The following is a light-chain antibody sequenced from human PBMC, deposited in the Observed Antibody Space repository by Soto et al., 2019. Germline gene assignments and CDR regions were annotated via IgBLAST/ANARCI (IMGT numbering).Light chain of an antibody. CDR1: QSVSSN. CDR3: QQYNNWPLP. V-gene: IGKV3-15*01. J-gene: IGKJ4*01. CDR2: GAS. Sequence: EIVMTQSPATLSVSPGERATLSCRASQSVSSNLAWYQQKPGQAPRLLIYGASTRATGIPARFSGSGSGTEFTLTISSLQSEDFAVYYCQQYNNWPLPIGGGT.